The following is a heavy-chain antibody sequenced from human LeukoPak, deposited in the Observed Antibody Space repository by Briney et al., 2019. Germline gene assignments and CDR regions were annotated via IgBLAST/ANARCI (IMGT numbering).Heavy chain of an antibody. Sequence: GGSLRLSCAASGFTFDDYGMSWVRQAPGKGLEWVSGIGWNGGSTGYADSVKGRFTISRDNAKNSLYLQMNSLRAEDTALYYCARDLMTTVEGYSFDYWGQGTLVTVSS. CDR3: ARDLMTTVEGYSFDY. J-gene: IGHJ4*02. D-gene: IGHD4-23*01. CDR1: GFTFDDYG. V-gene: IGHV3-20*04. CDR2: IGWNGGST.